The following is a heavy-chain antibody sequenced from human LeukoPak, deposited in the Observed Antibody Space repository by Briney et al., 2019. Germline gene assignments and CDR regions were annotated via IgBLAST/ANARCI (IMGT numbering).Heavy chain of an antibody. D-gene: IGHD2-2*03. J-gene: IGHJ5*02. Sequence: ASLNVSCKASGYTFTVYYLHWVRQAPGQGLEWMGWINPNSGATNYAQKFRGRVTMTRETSIHTAYLELNSLKSDDTAVYYCVRVDNARAFDPWGQGSLVIVSS. CDR3: VRVDNARAFDP. V-gene: IGHV1-2*02. CDR2: INPNSGAT. CDR1: GYTFTVYY.